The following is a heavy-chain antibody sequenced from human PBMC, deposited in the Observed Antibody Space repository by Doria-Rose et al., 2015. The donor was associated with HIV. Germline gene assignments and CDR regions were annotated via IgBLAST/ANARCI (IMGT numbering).Heavy chain of an antibody. D-gene: IGHD6-13*01. J-gene: IGHJ4*02. Sequence: QVTLKESGPVLVKPTETLTLTCTVSGVSLSSPGMGVSWIRQPPGKAPEWLANIFSDDERSYITSLKSRLTISRGTSKSQVVLPMTDMDPVDTATYYCARIKSSRWYHKYYFDFWGQGTLVIVSA. V-gene: IGHV2-26*01. CDR1: GVSLSSPGMG. CDR3: ARIKSSRWYHKYYFDF. CDR2: IFSDDER.